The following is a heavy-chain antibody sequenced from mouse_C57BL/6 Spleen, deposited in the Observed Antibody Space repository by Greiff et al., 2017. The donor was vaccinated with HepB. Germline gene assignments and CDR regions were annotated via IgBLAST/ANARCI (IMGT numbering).Heavy chain of an antibody. CDR3: ARSWEAWFAY. J-gene: IGHJ3*01. CDR1: GYTFTSYW. Sequence: QVQLQQPGAELVKPGASVKLSCKASGYTFTSYWMHWVKQRPGQGLEWIGMIHPNSGSTNYNEKFKSKATLTVDKSSSTAYMQLSSLTSEDPAVYYCARSWEAWFAYWGQGTLVTVSA. D-gene: IGHD4-1*01. CDR2: IHPNSGST. V-gene: IGHV1-64*01.